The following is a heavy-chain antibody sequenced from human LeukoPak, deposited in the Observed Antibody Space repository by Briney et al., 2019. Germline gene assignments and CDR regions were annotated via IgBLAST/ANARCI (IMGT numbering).Heavy chain of an antibody. J-gene: IGHJ4*02. D-gene: IGHD5-24*01. V-gene: IGHV4-61*02. CDR3: ARDVRRDGYKLLDY. CDR2: IYTSGST. Sequence: SQTLSLTCTVSGGSISSGDYYWSWIRQPAGKGLEWIGRIYTSGSTNYNPSLKSRVTISVDTSKNQFSLKPSSVTAADTAVYYCARDVRRDGYKLLDYWGQGTLVTVSS. CDR1: GGSISSGDYY.